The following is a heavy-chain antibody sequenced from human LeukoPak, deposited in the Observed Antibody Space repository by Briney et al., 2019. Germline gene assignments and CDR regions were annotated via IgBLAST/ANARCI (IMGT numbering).Heavy chain of an antibody. V-gene: IGHV4-39*01. CDR2: LYDSGST. Sequence: SETLSLTCTVSGGSISSSSYYWDWIRRPPGKGLEWIGNLYDSGSTHYNPSLRSRVTISADTSKNQFSLKLSSVTAADTAVYYCARTIYYDSSGPPFDYWGQGTLVTVSS. CDR1: GGSISSSSYY. D-gene: IGHD3-22*01. J-gene: IGHJ4*02. CDR3: ARTIYYDSSGPPFDY.